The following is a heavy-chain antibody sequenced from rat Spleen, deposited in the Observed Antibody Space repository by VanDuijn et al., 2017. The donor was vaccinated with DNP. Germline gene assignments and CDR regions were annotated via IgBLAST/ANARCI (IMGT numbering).Heavy chain of an antibody. J-gene: IGHJ2*01. CDR2: ISSGGDIT. D-gene: IGHD4-3*01. CDR3: VRWNSRHFYY. Sequence: EVQLVESGGGLVQPGRSLTLSCAASGFTFSNHGMAWVRQAPTKGLEWVASISSGGDITYYPDSVKGRFTIYRDNAQNTQYLQMDSLRSEDTATYYCVRWNSRHFYYWGQGVMVTVSS. V-gene: IGHV5S13*01. CDR1: GFTFSNHG.